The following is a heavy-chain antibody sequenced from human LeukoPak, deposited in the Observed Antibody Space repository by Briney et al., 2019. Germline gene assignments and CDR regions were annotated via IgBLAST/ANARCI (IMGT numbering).Heavy chain of an antibody. V-gene: IGHV4-4*07. D-gene: IGHD3-22*01. CDR1: GGSISSYY. Sequence: ETLSLTCTVSGGSISSYYWSWIRQPAGKGLEWIGRIYPSGSTNYNPSLKSRVTMSVDTSKNQFSLKLSSVTAADTAVYYCARESYDSSAPVSWGQGTLVTVSS. J-gene: IGHJ5*02. CDR2: IYPSGST. CDR3: ARESYDSSAPVS.